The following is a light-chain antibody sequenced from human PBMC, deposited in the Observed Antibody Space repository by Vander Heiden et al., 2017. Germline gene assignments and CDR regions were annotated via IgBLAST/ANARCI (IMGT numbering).Light chain of an antibody. J-gene: IGKJ1*01. CDR3: MQALQTPWT. Sequence: DMVVPLSLLSLSVTSGDPASISCRSSQSLLHSNGYNYLDWYLQKPGQSPQLLIYLGSNRASGVPERFSGSGSGTDFTLKISRVEPEDFGAYYCMQALQTPWTFGQGTKVEIK. V-gene: IGKV2-28*01. CDR2: LGS. CDR1: QSLLHSNGYNY.